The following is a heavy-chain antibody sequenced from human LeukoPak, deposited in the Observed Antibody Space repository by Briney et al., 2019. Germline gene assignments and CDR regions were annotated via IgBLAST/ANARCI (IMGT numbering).Heavy chain of an antibody. V-gene: IGHV3-21*01. CDR2: ISSSSSYI. Sequence: PGGSLRLSCAASGFTFSNYWMSWVRQAPGKGLEWVSSISSSSSYIYYADSVKGRFTISRDNAKNSLYLQMNSLRAEDTAVYYCARESSLPPTVIAAAGRAANWFDPWGQGTLVTVSS. D-gene: IGHD6-13*01. CDR3: ARESSLPPTVIAAAGRAANWFDP. CDR1: GFTFSNYW. J-gene: IGHJ5*02.